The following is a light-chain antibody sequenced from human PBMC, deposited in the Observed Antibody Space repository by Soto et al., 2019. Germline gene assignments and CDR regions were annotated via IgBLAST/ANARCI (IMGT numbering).Light chain of an antibody. V-gene: IGLV2-8*01. CDR3: SSYAGSNNYV. CDR2: EVS. CDR1: SSDVGAYNY. Sequence: QSVLTQPPSASGSPGQSVTISCTGTSSDVGAYNYLSWYQQHPGKAPKIMIYEVSKRPSGVPDRFSGSKSGNTASLTVSGLQAEDEADYYCSSYAGSNNYVFGTGTKVTVL. J-gene: IGLJ1*01.